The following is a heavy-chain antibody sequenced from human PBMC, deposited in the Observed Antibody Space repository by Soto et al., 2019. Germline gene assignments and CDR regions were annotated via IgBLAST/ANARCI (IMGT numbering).Heavy chain of an antibody. CDR1: GYTFTSYD. CDR2: MNPNSGNT. D-gene: IGHD3-10*01. V-gene: IGHV1-8*01. CDR3: ASLIITMVGGVIPGRGSAP. J-gene: IGHJ5*02. Sequence: ASVKVSCKASGYTFTSYDINWVRQATGQGLEWMGWMNPNSGNTGYAQKFQGRVTMTRNTSISTAYMELSSLRSEDTAVYYCASLIITMVGGVIPGRGSAPWGKGTLVTVPS.